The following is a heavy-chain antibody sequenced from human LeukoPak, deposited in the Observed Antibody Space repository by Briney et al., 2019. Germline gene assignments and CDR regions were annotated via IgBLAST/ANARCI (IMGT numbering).Heavy chain of an antibody. Sequence: ASVNVSCKASGYTFSNYGISWVRQAPGLGLEWMGWTSYNGNTNYAQKFQDRVTTTTDTSTTTAYMELRSLESDDTAVYYCARHSGSGWQALGYWGQGTLVTVSS. J-gene: IGHJ4*02. D-gene: IGHD6-19*01. CDR2: TSYNGNT. CDR1: GYTFSNYG. V-gene: IGHV1-18*04. CDR3: ARHSGSGWQALGY.